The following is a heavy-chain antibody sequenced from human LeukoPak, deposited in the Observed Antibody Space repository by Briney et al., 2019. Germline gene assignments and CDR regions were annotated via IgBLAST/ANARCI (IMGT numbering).Heavy chain of an antibody. CDR2: ISYDGSNK. CDR3: AKVYYYDSSGSMSDDY. Sequence: AGGSLRLSCAASGFTFSSYGMHWVRQAPGKGLEWVAVISYDGSNKYYADSVKGRFTISRDNSKNTLYLQMNSLRAEDTAVYYCAKVYYYDSSGSMSDDYWGQGTLVTVSS. D-gene: IGHD3-22*01. V-gene: IGHV3-30*18. CDR1: GFTFSSYG. J-gene: IGHJ4*02.